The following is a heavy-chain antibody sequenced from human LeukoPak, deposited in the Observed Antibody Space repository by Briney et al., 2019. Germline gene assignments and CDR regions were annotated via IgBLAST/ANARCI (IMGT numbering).Heavy chain of an antibody. Sequence: PGGSLRLSCAASGFTFSNFAMTWVRQAPGKGPEWVSYISGSSRTIYYADSVKGRFTISRDNAKNSLYLQMNSLRDEDTAAYYCARNEWADYWGQGTLVTVSS. CDR1: GFTFSNFA. CDR3: ARNEWADY. CDR2: ISGSSRTI. D-gene: IGHD1-26*01. J-gene: IGHJ4*02. V-gene: IGHV3-48*02.